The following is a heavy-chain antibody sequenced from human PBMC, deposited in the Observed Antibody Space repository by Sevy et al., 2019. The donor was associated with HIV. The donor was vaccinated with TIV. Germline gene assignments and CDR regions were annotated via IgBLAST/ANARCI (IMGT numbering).Heavy chain of an antibody. V-gene: IGHV3-74*01. CDR1: GFTFSSYW. Sequence: GGSLRLSCEASGFTFSSYWMHWVRQSPGKGLVWVSRISSDGSPTNYADSVKGRFTISRDNAKNTLYLQMNSLRAEDQDLYYCARGYSYGYGMDVWGQGTTVTVSS. CDR2: ISSDGSPT. CDR3: ARGYSYGYGMDV. D-gene: IGHD5-18*01. J-gene: IGHJ6*02.